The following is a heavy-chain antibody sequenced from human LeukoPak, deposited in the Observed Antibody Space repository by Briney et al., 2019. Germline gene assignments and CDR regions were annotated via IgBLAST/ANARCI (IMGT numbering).Heavy chain of an antibody. CDR3: ARERSMVRGVSWFDP. V-gene: IGHV4-59*01. Sequence: NSSETLSLTCTVSGGSISNFFWSWIRQPPGKGLEWIGYISYSGSTDYSPSLKSRVTISVDTSKNQFSLKLNSVTAADTAVYYCARERSMVRGVSWFDPWGQGTLVTVSS. J-gene: IGHJ5*02. CDR1: GGSISNFF. D-gene: IGHD3-10*01. CDR2: ISYSGST.